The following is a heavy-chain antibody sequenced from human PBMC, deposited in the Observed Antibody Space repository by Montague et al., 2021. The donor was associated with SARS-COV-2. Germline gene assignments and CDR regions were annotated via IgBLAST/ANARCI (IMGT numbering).Heavy chain of an antibody. D-gene: IGHD5-24*01. J-gene: IGHJ4*02. V-gene: IGHV3-30*14. CDR1: GQGLRVS. CDR3: ARGGMLFIATIRRGFDH. CDR2: ISYAVIYQ. Sequence: SLRLSCAGYGQGLRVSRISGADPTRTRLHSSLQLISYAVIYQKYADSVQGRFTISRDSSRSTMFLQMNSLRPEDTAMYYCARGGMLFIATIRRGFDHWGQGTLVPVSS.